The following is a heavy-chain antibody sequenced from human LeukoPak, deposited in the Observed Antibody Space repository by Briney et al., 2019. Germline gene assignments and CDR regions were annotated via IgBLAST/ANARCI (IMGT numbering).Heavy chain of an antibody. Sequence: PSETLSLTCTVSGGSISSYYWSWIRQPPGKGLEWIGYIYYSGSTNYNPSLKSRVTISVDTSKNQFSLKLSSVTAADTAVYYCARGGFRGDCDYWGQGTLVTVSS. V-gene: IGHV4-59*01. CDR1: GGSISSYY. CDR3: ARGGFRGDCDY. CDR2: IYYSGST. J-gene: IGHJ4*02. D-gene: IGHD2-21*02.